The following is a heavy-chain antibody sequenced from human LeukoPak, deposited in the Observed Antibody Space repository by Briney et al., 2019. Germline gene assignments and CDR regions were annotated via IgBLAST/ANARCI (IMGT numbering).Heavy chain of an antibody. CDR3: AKRFDDSSGYSAGRFFDY. Sequence: PGGSLRLSCAASGVTFSSYGLHWVRQAPGKGLEWVAFIRYDGSNKYYADSVKGRFTISRDNSKNTLYLQMNSLRAEDTAVYYCAKRFDDSSGYSAGRFFDYWGQGTLVTVSS. V-gene: IGHV3-30*02. D-gene: IGHD3-22*01. CDR1: GVTFSSYG. CDR2: IRYDGSNK. J-gene: IGHJ4*02.